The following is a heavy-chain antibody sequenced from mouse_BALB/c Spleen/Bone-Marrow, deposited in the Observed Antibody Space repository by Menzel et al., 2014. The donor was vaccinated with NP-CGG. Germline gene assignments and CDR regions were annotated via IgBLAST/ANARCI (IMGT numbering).Heavy chain of an antibody. Sequence: QVQLKESGAELVRPGSSVKISCKASGYAFSNCWMNWVKQRPGQGLEWIGQIYPGDGDTNYNGKFEGKATLTADKSSSTAYMQLSSLTSEDSAVYFCARSGVPSYAMDYWGQGTSVTVSS. J-gene: IGHJ4*01. CDR2: IYPGDGDT. CDR3: ARSGVPSYAMDY. D-gene: IGHD3-1*01. CDR1: GYAFSNCW. V-gene: IGHV1-80*01.